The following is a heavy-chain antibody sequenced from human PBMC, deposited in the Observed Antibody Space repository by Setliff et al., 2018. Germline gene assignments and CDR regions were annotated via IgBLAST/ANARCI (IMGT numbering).Heavy chain of an antibody. D-gene: IGHD5-18*01. CDR3: AREGVDTRSSTDYRYYMDV. Sequence: ASVKVSCKASGGTFSSYGISWVRQAPGQGLEWMGWISAYNGFIVYAQKFQGRVTMTTDTSTSTAYMELSSLTSDDTAVYYCAREGVDTRSSTDYRYYMDVWGKGTTVTVSS. CDR2: ISAYNGFI. J-gene: IGHJ6*03. V-gene: IGHV1-18*01. CDR1: GGTFSSYG.